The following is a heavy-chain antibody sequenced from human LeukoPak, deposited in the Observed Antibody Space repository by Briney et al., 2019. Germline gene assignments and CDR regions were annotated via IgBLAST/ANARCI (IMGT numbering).Heavy chain of an antibody. CDR2: IYYSGST. CDR1: GGSISSSSYY. J-gene: IGHJ5*02. D-gene: IGHD3-10*01. V-gene: IGHV4-39*01. CDR3: ARHRDYYGSGSYLNWFDP. Sequence: SETLSLTCTVSGGSISSSSYYWGWLRQPPGKGLEWIGSIYYSGSTYYNPSLKSRVAISVDTSKNQFSLKLSSVTAADTAVYYCARHRDYYGSGSYLNWFDPWGQGTLVTVSS.